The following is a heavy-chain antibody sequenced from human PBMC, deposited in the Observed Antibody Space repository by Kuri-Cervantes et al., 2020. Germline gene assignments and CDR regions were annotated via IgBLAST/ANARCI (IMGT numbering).Heavy chain of an antibody. J-gene: IGHJ6*02. D-gene: IGHD6-19*01. CDR1: GFTFDDYA. CDR3: ARGTPAGYSSGWYGPYYYGMDV. Sequence: SLKISCAASGFTFDDYAMHWVRQVPGKGLEWVSGISWNSGSIGYVDSVKGRFTISRDNAKNSLYLQMNSLRAEDTAVYYCARGTPAGYSSGWYGPYYYGMDVWGQGTTVTVSS. CDR2: ISWNSGSI. V-gene: IGHV3-9*01.